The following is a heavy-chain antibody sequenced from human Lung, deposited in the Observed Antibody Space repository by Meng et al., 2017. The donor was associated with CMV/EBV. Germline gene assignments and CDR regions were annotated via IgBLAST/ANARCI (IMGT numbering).Heavy chain of an antibody. CDR3: ARRGPSYCGVDCLAWLDP. J-gene: IGHJ5*02. Sequence: ASVKVSRKASGYTFTSYGINWVRQAPGQGLEWMGWIRVYNGDTKYAQKFQGRVTMTTDTSTSTAYMELRSLRSDDTAVYYCARRGPSYCGVDCLAWLDPWGQGXLVTVSS. CDR1: GYTFTSYG. V-gene: IGHV1-18*01. D-gene: IGHD2-21*01. CDR2: IRVYNGDT.